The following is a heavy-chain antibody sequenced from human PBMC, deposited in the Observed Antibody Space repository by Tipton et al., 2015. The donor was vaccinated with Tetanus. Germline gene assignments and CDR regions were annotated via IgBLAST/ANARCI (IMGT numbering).Heavy chain of an antibody. Sequence: SLRLSCAASKFSFSRHSMNWVRQAPGKGLEWVPSISSGSTYIYYADSVKGRFTISRDNAKNSLYLLMDSLRAEDTAVYYCARDQIVEQATRDHDYGVDVWGQGTTVTVSS. CDR3: ARDQIVEQATRDHDYGVDV. V-gene: IGHV3-21*01. CDR2: ISSGSTYI. D-gene: IGHD3-22*01. J-gene: IGHJ6*02. CDR1: KFSFSRHS.